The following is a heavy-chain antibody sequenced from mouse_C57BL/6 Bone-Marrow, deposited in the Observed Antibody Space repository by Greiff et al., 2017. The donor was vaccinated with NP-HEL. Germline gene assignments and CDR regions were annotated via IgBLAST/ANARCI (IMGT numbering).Heavy chain of an antibody. CDR1: GYAFTNYL. CDR2: INPGSGGT. Sequence: VNVVESGAELVRPGTSVKVSCKASGYAFTNYLIEWVKQRPGQGLEWIGVINPGSGGTNYNEKFKGKATLTADKSSSTAYMQLSSLTSEDSAVYFCASYLYAMDYWGQGTSVTVSS. V-gene: IGHV1-54*01. CDR3: ASYLYAMDY. J-gene: IGHJ4*01. D-gene: IGHD2-1*01.